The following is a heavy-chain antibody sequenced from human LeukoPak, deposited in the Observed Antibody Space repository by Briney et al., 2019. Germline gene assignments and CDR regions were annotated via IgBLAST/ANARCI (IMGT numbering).Heavy chain of an antibody. Sequence: PGGSLRLSCAASRFSFNAYWMAWVRQAPGTGLEWVANINPAGSETFHVDPVKGRFSISRDHAKNLVYLQMNSLRAEDTAVYYCATFGLVAALDLWGQGTLVTVSS. V-gene: IGHV3-7*01. CDR1: RFSFNAYW. D-gene: IGHD5-12*01. J-gene: IGHJ4*02. CDR3: ATFGLVAALDL. CDR2: INPAGSET.